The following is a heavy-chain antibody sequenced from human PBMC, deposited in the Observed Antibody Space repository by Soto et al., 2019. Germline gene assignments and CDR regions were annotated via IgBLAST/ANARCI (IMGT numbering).Heavy chain of an antibody. CDR2: ISGSGGST. J-gene: IGHJ4*02. CDR3: ASLHSVDTAMVTLPESYYFDY. D-gene: IGHD5-18*01. Sequence: PGGSLRLSCAASGFTFSSYAMSWVRQAPGKGLEWVSAISGSGGSTYYADSVKGRFTISRDNSKNTLYLQMNSLRAEDTAVYYCASLHSVDTAMVTLPESYYFDYWGQGTLVTVSS. V-gene: IGHV3-23*01. CDR1: GFTFSSYA.